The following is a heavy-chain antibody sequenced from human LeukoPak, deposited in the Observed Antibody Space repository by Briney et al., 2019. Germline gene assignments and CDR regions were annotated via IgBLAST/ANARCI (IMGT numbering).Heavy chain of an antibody. CDR3: ARVVTPRYCSSTSCYWKGWFDP. CDR2: IIASFGTA. D-gene: IGHD2-2*01. Sequence: SVKVSCKASGGTLGRYAISWVRQAPGQGLEWMGGIIASFGTANYAQKFQGRVTISADESSGTAYMELSSLRSEDTAVYYCARVVTPRYCSSTSCYWKGWFDPWGQGTLVTVSS. CDR1: GGTLGRYA. J-gene: IGHJ5*02. V-gene: IGHV1-69*13.